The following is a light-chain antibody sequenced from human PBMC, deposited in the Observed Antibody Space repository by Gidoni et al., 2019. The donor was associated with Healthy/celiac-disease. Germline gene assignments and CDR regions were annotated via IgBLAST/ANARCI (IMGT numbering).Light chain of an antibody. CDR3: CSYAGSSTWV. CDR1: SSDVGSYNL. J-gene: IGLJ3*02. Sequence: QSALTQPASVSGSPGPSITISCTGTSSDVGSYNLVSWYQQHPGKAPKLMIYEVSKRPSGVSNRFSGSKSGNTASLTISGLQAEDEADYYCCSYAGSSTWVFGGGTKLTVV. CDR2: EVS. V-gene: IGLV2-23*02.